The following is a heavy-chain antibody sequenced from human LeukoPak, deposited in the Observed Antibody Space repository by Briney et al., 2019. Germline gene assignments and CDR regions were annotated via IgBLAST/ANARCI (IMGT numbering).Heavy chain of an antibody. J-gene: IGHJ6*02. Sequence: SETLSLTCTVYWSWIRQPPGKGLEWIGYIYYSGSTNYNPSLKSRVTMSVDTSKNQFSLKLSSVTAADTAVYYCAREIGDSSGYYFYYYYYGMDVWGQGTTVTVSS. D-gene: IGHD3-22*01. CDR2: IYYSGST. V-gene: IGHV4-59*12. CDR3: AREIGDSSGYYFYYYYYGMDV.